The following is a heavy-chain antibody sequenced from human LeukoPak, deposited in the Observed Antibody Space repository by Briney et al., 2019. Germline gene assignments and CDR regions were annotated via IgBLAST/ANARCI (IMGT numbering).Heavy chain of an antibody. CDR2: SSAYNGNT. J-gene: IGHJ4*02. V-gene: IGHV1-18*01. Sequence: ASVTVSFTSSVYTFTIYGISWVRQAPGQGLEWMGWSSAYNGNTNYAQKLQGRVTMTTDTSTSTAYMELRSLRSDDTAVYYCAKDSELDYCCSVPDYWGQGTLVTVSS. CDR1: VYTFTIYG. D-gene: IGHD3-10*01. CDR3: AKDSELDYCCSVPDY.